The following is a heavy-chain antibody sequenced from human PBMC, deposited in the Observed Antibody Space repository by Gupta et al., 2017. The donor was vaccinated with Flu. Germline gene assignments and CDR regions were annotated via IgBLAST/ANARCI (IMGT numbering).Heavy chain of an antibody. CDR2: FDPEEGET. CDR1: GYTLPELS. V-gene: IGHV1-24*01. CDR3: ATQTEIAAAGFFGY. D-gene: IGHD6-13*01. Sequence: QVQLVQSGAEVTKPGASVKVYCKVSGYTLPELSMHLVRQAPGKGLEWMGGFDPEEGETIYAQKFQGRVTMTEDTSTDTAYMELSSLRSEDTAVYYCATQTEIAAAGFFGYWGQGTLVTVSS. J-gene: IGHJ4*02.